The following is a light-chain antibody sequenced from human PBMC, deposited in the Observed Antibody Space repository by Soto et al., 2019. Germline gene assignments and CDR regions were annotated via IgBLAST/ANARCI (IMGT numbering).Light chain of an antibody. CDR2: WAS. V-gene: IGKV4-1*01. CDR1: QSVLYSSNNKNY. J-gene: IGKJ2*01. Sequence: DIVMTQSPDSLAVSLGERATINCKSSQSVLYSSNNKNYLAWYQQKPGPPPKLLIYWASTRESGVPDRFSGRGSGTDFTLTISSLQAEDVAVYYCQQYYSTPRTFGQGTKLEIK. CDR3: QQYYSTPRT.